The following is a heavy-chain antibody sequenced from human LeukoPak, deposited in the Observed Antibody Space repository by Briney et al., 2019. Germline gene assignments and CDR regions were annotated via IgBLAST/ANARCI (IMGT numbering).Heavy chain of an antibody. CDR1: GGPFSGYY. Sequence: SETLSLTCAVYGGPFSGYYWSWIHQPPGKGLDWIGEVNHSGSTNYNPSLTSRVPISLDTSKSHFSRKLSSVTAADTAVYYCARVGVIVPAAIFLPPYYYMDVWGKGGTVTVSS. CDR2: VNHSGST. CDR3: ARVGVIVPAAIFLPPYYYMDV. J-gene: IGHJ6*03. D-gene: IGHD2-2*01. V-gene: IGHV4-34*01.